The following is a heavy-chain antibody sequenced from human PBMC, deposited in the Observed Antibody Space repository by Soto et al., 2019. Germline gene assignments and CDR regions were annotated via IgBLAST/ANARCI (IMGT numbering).Heavy chain of an antibody. CDR2: ITAHKGNT. J-gene: IGHJ6*02. D-gene: IGHD3-3*01. CDR3: ARDAPYDDFWSGVMELYYYGMDV. V-gene: IGHV1-18*01. Sequence: QVQLVQSGGEVKKPGASVKVSCKASGYTFSNYAISWVRQAPGQGLKWMGWITAHKGNTKYAQKFQARVTRTTDPSTSTTSMELRSMKSDDTAVYYCARDAPYDDFWSGVMELYYYGMDVWGQGTTVTVSS. CDR1: GYTFSNYA.